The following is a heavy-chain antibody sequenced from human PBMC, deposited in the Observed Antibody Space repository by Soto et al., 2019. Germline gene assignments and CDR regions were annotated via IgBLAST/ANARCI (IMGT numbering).Heavy chain of an antibody. CDR1: GFTFSSYD. CDR2: IGTAGDT. D-gene: IGHD2-15*01. J-gene: IGHJ6*02. V-gene: IGHV3-13*04. Sequence: EVQLVESGGGLVQPGGSLRLSCAASGFTFSSYDMHWVRQATGKGLEWVSAIGTAGDTYYPGSVKGRFTISRENAKNSLYLQTNSLRAGDTAVYYCARGPGSGAEYYYGMDVWGQGTTVTVSS. CDR3: ARGPGSGAEYYYGMDV.